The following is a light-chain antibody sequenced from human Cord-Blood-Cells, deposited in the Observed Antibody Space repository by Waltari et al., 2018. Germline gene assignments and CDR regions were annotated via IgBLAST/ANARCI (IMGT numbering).Light chain of an antibody. V-gene: IGLV2-14*01. Sequence: SALTQPASASGPPGQSITISCPGTSSDVGGYNYVPWYQQHPGKAPKLMMYDVSNRPSGVSNRFSGAKSGNTASLTISGLQAEDEADYYCSSYTSSSTLYVVFGGGTKLTVL. J-gene: IGLJ2*01. CDR1: SSDVGGYNY. CDR2: DVS. CDR3: SSYTSSSTLYVV.